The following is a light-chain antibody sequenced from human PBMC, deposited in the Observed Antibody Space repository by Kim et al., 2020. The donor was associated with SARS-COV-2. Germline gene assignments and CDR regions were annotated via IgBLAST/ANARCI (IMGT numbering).Light chain of an antibody. CDR1: QSIGTD. CDR3: QQYGSSTRA. CDR2: GAS. J-gene: IGKJ2*01. Sequence: EIVLTQSPGTLSLSPGEGATLSCRASQSIGTDLAWFQQRPGKAPRLLIYGASTRATGIPDRFSGSGSGTDFTLTVSRLEPEDFAVYYCQQYGSSTRAFGQGTKLEI. V-gene: IGKV3-20*01.